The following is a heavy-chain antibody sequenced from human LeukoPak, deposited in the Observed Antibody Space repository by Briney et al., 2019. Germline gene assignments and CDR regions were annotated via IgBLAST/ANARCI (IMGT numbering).Heavy chain of an antibody. J-gene: IGHJ4*02. CDR2: ISYDGSNK. V-gene: IGHV3-30-3*01. Sequence: PGRSLRLSCAASGFTFSSYAMHWVRQAPGKGLEWVAVISYDGSNKYYADSVKGRFTISRDNSKNTLYLQMSSLRAEDTAVYYCARRDDILTGYDYWGQGTLVTVSS. CDR3: ARRDDILTGYDY. D-gene: IGHD3-9*01. CDR1: GFTFSSYA.